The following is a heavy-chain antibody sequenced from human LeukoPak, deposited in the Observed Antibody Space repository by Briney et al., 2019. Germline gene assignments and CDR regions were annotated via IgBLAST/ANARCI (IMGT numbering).Heavy chain of an antibody. V-gene: IGHV3-23*01. CDR1: GFTFSRYA. CDR3: AKGAHYGANAFDI. D-gene: IGHD4-17*01. Sequence: GGSLRLFCAASGFTFSRYAMSWVRQAPGKGLEWVSAISGSGGSTNYADSVKGRFTLSRDNSKNTLYLQMNSLRAEDTAVYYCAKGAHYGANAFDIWGQGTMVTVS. CDR2: ISGSGGST. J-gene: IGHJ3*02.